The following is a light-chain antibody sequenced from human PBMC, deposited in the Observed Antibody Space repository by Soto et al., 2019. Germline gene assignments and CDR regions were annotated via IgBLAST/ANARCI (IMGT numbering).Light chain of an antibody. CDR2: GAS. CDR3: HQRSKWPLT. CDR1: QSVNSIY. Sequence: EIVLTQSPGTLSLSPGERATLSCRASQSVNSIYLAWYQQKPGQAPRLLIYGASSRATGIPDRFSGGGSGTDFTLTISSLDPEDFAVYYCHQRSKWPLTFGGGTKVDIK. V-gene: IGKV3D-20*02. J-gene: IGKJ4*01.